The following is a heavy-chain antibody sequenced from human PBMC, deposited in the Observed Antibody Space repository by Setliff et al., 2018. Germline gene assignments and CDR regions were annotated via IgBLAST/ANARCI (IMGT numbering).Heavy chain of an antibody. CDR2: ISTYTGKT. D-gene: IGHD2-2*01. CDR3: ARFGGSCSSSSCYASDL. Sequence: GSVKVSCKASGYTFTTYGFSWVRQAPGQGLEWMGMISTYTGKTNYAQKFQGRVTMTTDTSTGTGYMEMRSLRSDDTAVYFCARFGGSCSSSSCYASDLWGQGTMVTVSS. CDR1: GYTFTTYG. V-gene: IGHV1-18*01. J-gene: IGHJ3*01.